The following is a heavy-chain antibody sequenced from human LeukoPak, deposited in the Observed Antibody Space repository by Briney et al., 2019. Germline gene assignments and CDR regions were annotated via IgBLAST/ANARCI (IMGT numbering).Heavy chain of an antibody. J-gene: IGHJ3*01. D-gene: IGHD4-17*01. V-gene: IGHV3-53*01. CDR2: IYSGGTT. Sequence: GGSLRLSCAASGFTVSSNYMSWVRQAPGKGLEWVSVIYSGGTTYYADSVKGRFTISRDNSNNTLYLQMNSLRAEDTAVYYCARGPVTRFEVWGQGTMVTVSS. CDR1: GFTVSSNY. CDR3: ARGPVTRFEV.